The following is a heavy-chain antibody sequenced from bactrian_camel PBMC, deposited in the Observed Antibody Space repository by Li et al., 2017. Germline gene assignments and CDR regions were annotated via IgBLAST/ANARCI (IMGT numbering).Heavy chain of an antibody. CDR1: GFTFSSYW. Sequence: QLVESGGGLVQPGGSLRLSCAASGFTFSSYWMYWVRQAPGKGLEWVSTINSGGGTTYYADSVKGRFTISRDNAKNTVYLQMNSLKPDDSAMYYCAVRLSSVCYNRAETFEYWGRGTQVTVS. D-gene: IGHD2*01. CDR2: INSGGGTT. J-gene: IGHJ4*01. V-gene: IGHV3S25*01. CDR3: AVRLSSVCYNRAETFEY.